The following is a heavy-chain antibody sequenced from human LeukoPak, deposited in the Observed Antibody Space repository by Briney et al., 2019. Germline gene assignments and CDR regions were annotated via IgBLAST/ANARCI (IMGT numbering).Heavy chain of an antibody. V-gene: IGHV3-30-3*01. D-gene: IGHD3-22*01. CDR3: ARESPGGYYDSSGSKPYYFDY. J-gene: IGHJ4*02. CDR1: GFTFSSYA. CDR2: ISYDGSNK. Sequence: PGRSLRLSCAASGFTFSSYAMHWVGQAPGKGLEWVAVISYDGSNKYYADSVKGRFTISRDNSKNTLYLQMNSLRAEDTAVYYCARESPGGYYDSSGSKPYYFDYWGQGTPVTVSS.